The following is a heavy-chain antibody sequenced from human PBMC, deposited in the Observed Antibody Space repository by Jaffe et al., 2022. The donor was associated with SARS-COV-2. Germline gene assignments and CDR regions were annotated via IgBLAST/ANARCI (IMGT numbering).Heavy chain of an antibody. V-gene: IGHV3-13*01. J-gene: IGHJ3*02. Sequence: EVQLVESGGGLVQPGGSLRLSCAASGFTFSSYDMHWVRQATGKGLEWVSAIGTAGDTYYPGSVKGRFTISRENAKNSLYLQMNSLRAGDTAVYYCARGSVVHCSGGSCYSGDDAFDIWGQGTMVTVSS. CDR3: ARGSVVHCSGGSCYSGDDAFDI. CDR2: IGTAGDT. CDR1: GFTFSSYD. D-gene: IGHD2-15*01.